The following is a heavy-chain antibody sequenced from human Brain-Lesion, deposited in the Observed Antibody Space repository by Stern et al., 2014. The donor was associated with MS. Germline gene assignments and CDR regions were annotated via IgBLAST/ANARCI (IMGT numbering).Heavy chain of an antibody. CDR1: GGSVSSTSYA. J-gene: IGHJ5*02. V-gene: IGHV4-39*01. Sequence: QVQLVESGPGLVKPSETLSLTCTVAGGSVSSTSYAWAWIRQPPGKGLEWIGTIYYSGKTYYRPSLKSRLTLSLDTSKNQVSLARRFVTAADTAVYYCAGEEDIRYCSGGSCTGNWFDPWGQGTLVTVSS. CDR2: IYYSGKT. D-gene: IGHD2-15*01. CDR3: AGEEDIRYCSGGSCTGNWFDP.